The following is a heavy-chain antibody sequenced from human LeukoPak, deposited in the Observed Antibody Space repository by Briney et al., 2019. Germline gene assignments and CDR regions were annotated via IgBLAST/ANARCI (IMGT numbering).Heavy chain of an antibody. J-gene: IGHJ4*02. Sequence: GESLKISCKGSGYSFTSFWIGWVRQMPGKGLAWMGIIYPGYSDTRYSPSFQGQVTISADKSINTAYLQWSSLKASDTAMYYCARQRLRGISYFGFWGQGTLVTVSS. CDR1: GYSFTSFW. V-gene: IGHV5-51*01. D-gene: IGHD3-10*01. CDR3: ARQRLRGISYFGF. CDR2: IYPGYSDT.